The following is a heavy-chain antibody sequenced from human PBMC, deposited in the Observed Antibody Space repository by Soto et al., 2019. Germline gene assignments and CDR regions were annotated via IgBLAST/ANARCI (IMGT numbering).Heavy chain of an antibody. Sequence: QVQLVESGGGVVQPGTSLRVSCVGSGFTFRSYVIHWVRQAPGKGLEWVALTSYDGGDKYYGDSVRGRFTISRDNSRNTVDLQMDSLRLEDMALYYCARWGTTGGLDVWGQGTLVSVSS. J-gene: IGHJ1*01. CDR2: TSYDGGDK. D-gene: IGHD3-16*01. V-gene: IGHV3-30*19. CDR1: GFTFRSYV. CDR3: ARWGTTGGLDV.